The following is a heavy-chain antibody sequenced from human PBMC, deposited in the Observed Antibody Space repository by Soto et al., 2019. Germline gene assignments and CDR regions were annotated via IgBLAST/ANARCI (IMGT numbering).Heavy chain of an antibody. J-gene: IGHJ4*02. CDR2: IIPIFGTA. CDR3: APALSRNRAFDY. Sequence: SVKVSCKASGGTFSSYAISWVRQAPGQGLEWMGGIIPIFGTANYAQKFQGRVTITADESTSTAYMELSSLRSEDTAVYYCAPALSRNRAFDYWGQGNLVTVSS. D-gene: IGHD3-3*02. V-gene: IGHV1-69*13. CDR1: GGTFSSYA.